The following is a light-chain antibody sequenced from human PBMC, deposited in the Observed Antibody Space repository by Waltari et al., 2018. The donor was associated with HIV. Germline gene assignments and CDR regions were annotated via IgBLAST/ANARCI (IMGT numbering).Light chain of an antibody. CDR1: NSNVRNNY. Sequence: QSLLAQPRSVSGTPGQRVNISCSGSNSNVRNNYVYWYQQVPGVAPKLLIYRSNLRPSGVPDRFSGSKSGTSASLAISGLRTEDEGDYYCAAWDDRLSGRLFGGGTKVTVL. V-gene: IGLV1-47*01. CDR3: AAWDDRLSGRL. J-gene: IGLJ2*01. CDR2: RSN.